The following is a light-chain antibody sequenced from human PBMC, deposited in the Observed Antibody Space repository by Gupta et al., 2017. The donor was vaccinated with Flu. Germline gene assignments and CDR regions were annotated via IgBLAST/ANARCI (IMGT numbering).Light chain of an antibody. CDR2: AAS. Sequence: DIQMTQSPSSLSASVGDRVTITCRASQSISSYLYWYQQKPGKAPKLLIYAASSRKSGVPSRFSGSGYGTDFTLTISSRQPEDFANYYCQQRHSTSCTVGQGTKMDIK. CDR3: QQRHSTSCT. J-gene: IGKJ2*02. V-gene: IGKV1-39*01. CDR1: QSISSY.